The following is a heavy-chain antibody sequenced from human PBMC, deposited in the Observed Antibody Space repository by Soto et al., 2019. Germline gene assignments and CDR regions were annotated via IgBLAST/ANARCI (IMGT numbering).Heavy chain of an antibody. CDR3: ARHLTYCSAGSCYSDFPYYGMDV. CDR1: GCSISSSSYY. J-gene: IGHJ6*02. Sequence: SEKLSLTYTVSGCSISSSSYYWGWIRQPPGKGLEWIGSIFYSGSTYYNPSLKSRVTISVDTSKSQFSLKLSSVTAADTAVYYCARHLTYCSAGSCYSDFPYYGMDVWGQGTTVT. CDR2: IFYSGST. V-gene: IGHV4-39*01. D-gene: IGHD2-15*01.